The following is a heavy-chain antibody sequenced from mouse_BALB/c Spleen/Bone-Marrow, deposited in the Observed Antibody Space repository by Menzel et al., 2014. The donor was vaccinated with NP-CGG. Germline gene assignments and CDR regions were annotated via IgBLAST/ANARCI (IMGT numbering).Heavy chain of an antibody. CDR3: TRQTYYDYDGYFDY. Sequence: DVQLVESGGDLVKPGGSLKLSCAASGFTFXSYGMSWVRQTPDKRLEWVATISSGGSYTYYPDSVKGRFTISRDNAKNTLYLQMSSLKSEDTAMYYCTRQTYYDYDGYFDYWGQGTTLTVSS. CDR2: ISSGGSYT. V-gene: IGHV5-6*01. J-gene: IGHJ2*01. D-gene: IGHD2-4*01. CDR1: GFTFXSYG.